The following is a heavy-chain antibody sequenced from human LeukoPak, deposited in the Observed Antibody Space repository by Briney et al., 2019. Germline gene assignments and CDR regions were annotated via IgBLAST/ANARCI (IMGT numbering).Heavy chain of an antibody. J-gene: IGHJ4*02. CDR1: GFTFSGYW. Sequence: GGSLTLSCAASGFTFSGYWMHWVRQAPGKGLEWVSRINEGGSVISYADSVNGRFTISRENAKNTVYLQMDSLRAEDTAVSYCVRDLILTWTPGDDFDHWGQGTLFTVSS. V-gene: IGHV3-74*01. D-gene: IGHD3-16*01. CDR3: VRDLILTWTPGDDFDH. CDR2: INEGGSVI.